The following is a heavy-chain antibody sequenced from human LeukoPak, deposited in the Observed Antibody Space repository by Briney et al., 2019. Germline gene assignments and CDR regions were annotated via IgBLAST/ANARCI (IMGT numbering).Heavy chain of an antibody. CDR2: INPNSGGT. D-gene: IGHD3-22*01. V-gene: IGHV1-2*06. J-gene: IGHJ4*02. CDR3: ARDSSGYKLDY. Sequence: ASVKVSCKASGCTFTGYYMHWVRQAPGQGLEWMGRINPNSGGTNYAQKFQGRVTMTRDTSISTAYMELSRLRSDDTAVYYCARDSSGYKLDYWGQGTLVTVSS. CDR1: GCTFTGYY.